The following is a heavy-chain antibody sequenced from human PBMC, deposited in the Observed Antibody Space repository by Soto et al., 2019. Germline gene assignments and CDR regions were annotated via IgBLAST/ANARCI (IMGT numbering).Heavy chain of an antibody. CDR3: AKDPYCYGSGSLNYFDY. D-gene: IGHD3-10*01. Sequence: SGGSLRVSCASSGFTFSSYAMSWVRQAPGKGLEWVSAISGSGGSTYYADSVKGRFTISRDNSKNTLYLQMNSLRAEDTAVYYCAKDPYCYGSGSLNYFDYWGQGTMVTVSS. CDR1: GFTFSSYA. CDR2: ISGSGGST. V-gene: IGHV3-23*01. J-gene: IGHJ4*02.